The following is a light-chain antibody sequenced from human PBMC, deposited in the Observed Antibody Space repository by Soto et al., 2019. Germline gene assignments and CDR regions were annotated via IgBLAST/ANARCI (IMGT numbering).Light chain of an antibody. CDR3: YQYDTSPWT. Sequence: ELVMTQSPATLSVSPGEAATLSCRASQSVGGSYLAWYQQKPGQAPRLVIYDASTRATGIPDRFRGSGSGTDFTITISRLEPEDCEVYYGYQYDTSPWTFGQGTKVDIK. CDR2: DAS. V-gene: IGKV3-20*01. CDR1: QSVGGSY. J-gene: IGKJ1*01.